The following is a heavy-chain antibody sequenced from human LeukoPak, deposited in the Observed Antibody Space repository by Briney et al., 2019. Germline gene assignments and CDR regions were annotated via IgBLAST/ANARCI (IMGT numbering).Heavy chain of an antibody. J-gene: IGHJ4*02. CDR1: GYTFTGYY. CDR3: ARAENTMTHLDY. Sequence: ASVKVSCKASGYTFTGYYMHWVRQAPGQGLEWVGWINPNSGGTNYAQKFQGRVTMTRDTSISTAYMELSRLRSDDTAVYYCARAENTMTHLDYWGQGTLATVSS. D-gene: IGHD3-22*01. CDR2: INPNSGGT. V-gene: IGHV1-2*02.